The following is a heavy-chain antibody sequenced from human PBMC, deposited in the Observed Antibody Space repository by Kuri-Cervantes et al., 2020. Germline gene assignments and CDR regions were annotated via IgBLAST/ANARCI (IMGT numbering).Heavy chain of an antibody. J-gene: IGHJ5*02. CDR2: IYHSGST. Sequence: SETLSLTCAVSGGSISSGGYSWSWIRQPPGKGLEWIGYIYHSGSTYYNPSLKSRVTISVDTSKNQFSLKLSSVTAADTAVYYCARLKVGEKYGDYVGWFDPWGQGTLVTVSS. V-gene: IGHV4-30-2*02. D-gene: IGHD4-17*01. CDR3: ARLKVGEKYGDYVGWFDP. CDR1: GGSISSGGYS.